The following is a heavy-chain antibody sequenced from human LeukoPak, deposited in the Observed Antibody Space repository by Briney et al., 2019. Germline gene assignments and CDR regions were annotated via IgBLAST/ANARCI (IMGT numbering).Heavy chain of an antibody. CDR1: GFTSSSYV. Sequence: GGSLRLYCSASGFTSSSYVMSWVRQAPGKELEWVSASSGSGSITYYADSVKGRFTISRDNSNNTLYLQMNSLRAEDTAIYYCAKDLSSGYYDAFDIWGQGTMVIVSA. D-gene: IGHD3-22*01. CDR3: AKDLSSGYYDAFDI. CDR2: SSGSGSIT. V-gene: IGHV3-23*01. J-gene: IGHJ3*02.